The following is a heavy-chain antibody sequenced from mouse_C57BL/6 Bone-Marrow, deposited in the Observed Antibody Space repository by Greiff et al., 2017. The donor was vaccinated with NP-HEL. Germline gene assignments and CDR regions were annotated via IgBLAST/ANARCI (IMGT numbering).Heavy chain of an antibody. J-gene: IGHJ3*01. CDR2: ISDGGSYT. CDR3: ARMGYYYGSSSFAY. CDR1: GFTFSSYA. V-gene: IGHV5-4*01. Sequence: EVQLVESGGGLVKPGGSLKLSCAASGFTFSSYAMSWVRQTPEKRLEWVATISDGGSYTYYPDNVKGRFTISRDNAKNNLYLQMSHLKSEDTAMYYCARMGYYYGSSSFAYWGQGTLVTVSA. D-gene: IGHD1-1*01.